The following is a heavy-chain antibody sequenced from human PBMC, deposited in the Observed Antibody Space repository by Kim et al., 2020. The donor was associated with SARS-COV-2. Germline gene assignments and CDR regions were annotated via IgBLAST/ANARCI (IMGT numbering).Heavy chain of an antibody. V-gene: IGHV4-59*09. CDR3: ARGGILSGYAFDS. D-gene: IGHD3-9*01. Sequence: SYNPSLKSRVSISVDTSKNQFSLKVTSVTAADTAVYYCARGGILSGYAFDSWGQGILVTVSS. J-gene: IGHJ4*02.